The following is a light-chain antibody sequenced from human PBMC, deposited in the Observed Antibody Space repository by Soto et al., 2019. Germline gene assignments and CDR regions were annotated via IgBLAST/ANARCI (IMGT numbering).Light chain of an antibody. CDR1: QSVSSSY. J-gene: IGKJ2*01. Sequence: EVGLTQSPGTLSLSTGERATLSCRASQSVSSSYLAWYQQKPGQAPRPLIYGASSRATGIPDRFSGSGSGTDFTLTISRLEPEDFAVYYCQQYGSSPSFPFG. CDR2: GAS. CDR3: QQYGSSPSFP. V-gene: IGKV3-20*01.